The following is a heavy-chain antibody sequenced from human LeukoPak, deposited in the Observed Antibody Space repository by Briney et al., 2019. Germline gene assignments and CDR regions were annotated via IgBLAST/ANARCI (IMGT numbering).Heavy chain of an antibody. CDR3: AKLSPSMIVVVKRGYYFDY. D-gene: IGHD3-22*01. V-gene: IGHV3-23*01. CDR2: ISGSGGST. CDR1: GFTFSSYA. J-gene: IGHJ4*02. Sequence: QPRGSLRLFCAASGFTFSSYAMSWVRQATGKGLEWVSAISGSGGSTYYADSVKGRFTISRDHSKNTLYLQMNSLRAEDTAVYYCAKLSPSMIVVVKRGYYFDYWGQGTLVTVSS.